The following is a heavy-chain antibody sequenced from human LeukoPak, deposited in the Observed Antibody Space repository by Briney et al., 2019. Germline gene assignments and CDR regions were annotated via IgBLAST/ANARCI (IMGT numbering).Heavy chain of an antibody. CDR1: GFTFDDYA. CDR3: AKDSLSYYYDSSGSLDY. V-gene: IGHV3-43*02. D-gene: IGHD3-22*01. CDR2: ISGDGGST. J-gene: IGHJ4*02. Sequence: GGSLRLSCAASGFTFDDYAMHWVRQVPGKGLEWVSLISGDGGSTYYADSVKGRFTISRDNSKNSLYLQMNSLRTEDTALYYCAKDSLSYYYDSSGSLDYWGQGTLVTVSS.